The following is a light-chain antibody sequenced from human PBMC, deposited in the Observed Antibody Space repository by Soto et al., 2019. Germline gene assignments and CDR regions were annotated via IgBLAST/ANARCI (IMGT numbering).Light chain of an antibody. J-gene: IGLJ2*01. CDR3: QSYDSSLSVI. V-gene: IGLV1-40*01. CDR1: SSNIGAGYD. Sequence: QSVLTQPPSVSGAPGQRVTISCTGSSSNIGAGYDVHWYHQLPGTAPKLLIYGNSNRPSGVPDRFSGSKSGTSASLAITGLQAEDEADYYCQSYDSSLSVIFGGGTQLPVL. CDR2: GNS.